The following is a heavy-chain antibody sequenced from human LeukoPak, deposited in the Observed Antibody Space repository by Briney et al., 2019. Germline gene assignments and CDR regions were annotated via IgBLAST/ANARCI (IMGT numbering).Heavy chain of an antibody. CDR1: GGSIRSYY. CDR3: ARVGSGWSGYFDF. J-gene: IGHJ4*02. Sequence: PSETLSLTCTVSGGSIRSYYWSWIRQPPGRGLEWIGYIYYSGSTTYNPSLDSRVTISVDTSKSQFSLKLSSVTAADTAVYYCARVGSGWSGYFDFWGQGALVTVSS. V-gene: IGHV4-59*01. D-gene: IGHD3-3*01. CDR2: IYYSGST.